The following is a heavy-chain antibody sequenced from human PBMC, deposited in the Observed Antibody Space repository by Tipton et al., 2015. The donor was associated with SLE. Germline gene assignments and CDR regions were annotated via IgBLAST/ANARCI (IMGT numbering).Heavy chain of an antibody. CDR2: INHSGST. CDR3: ARVDGHSSSGRRRFDY. CDR1: GGSISSSSYY. V-gene: IGHV4-39*07. D-gene: IGHD6-13*01. Sequence: TLSLTCTVSGGSISSSSYYWGWIRQPPGKGLEWIGEINHSGSTNYNPSLKSRVTISVDTSKNQFSLKLSSVTAADTAVYYCARVDGHSSSGRRRFDYWGQGTLVTVSS. J-gene: IGHJ4*02.